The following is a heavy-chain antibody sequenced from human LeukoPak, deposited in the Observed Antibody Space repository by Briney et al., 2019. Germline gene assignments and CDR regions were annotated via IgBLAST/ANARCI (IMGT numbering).Heavy chain of an antibody. CDR1: GGSISSYY. CDR2: IYYSGST. CDR3: AREGIPGFDY. D-gene: IGHD2-21*01. J-gene: IGHJ4*02. V-gene: IGHV4-59*01. Sequence: TSETLSLTCTVSGGSISSYYWSWIRQPPGKGLEWIGYIYYSGSTNYNPSLKSRVTISADTSKNQFSLKLSSVTAADTAVYYCAREGIPGFDYWGQGTLVTVSS.